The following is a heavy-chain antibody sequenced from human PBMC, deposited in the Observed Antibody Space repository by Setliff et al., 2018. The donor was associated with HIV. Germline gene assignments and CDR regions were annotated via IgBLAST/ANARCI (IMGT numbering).Heavy chain of an antibody. CDR3: AREGDGIDY. D-gene: IGHD2-21*02. V-gene: IGHV4-39*02. CDR2: IHYTGNT. CDR1: GGSVGSSSYY. Sequence: SQTLSLTCTVSGGSVGSSSYYWGWIRQPPGKGLEWIGSIHYTGNTYNTPSLRSRLTISVDASKNQISLKLTSVTAADTAIYFCAREGDGIDYWGQGILVTVSS. J-gene: IGHJ4*02.